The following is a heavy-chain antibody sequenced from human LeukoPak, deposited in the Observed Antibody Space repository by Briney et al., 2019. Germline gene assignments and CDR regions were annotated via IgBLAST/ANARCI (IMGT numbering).Heavy chain of an antibody. CDR2: IYHSGST. V-gene: IGHV4-4*02. D-gene: IGHD4-11*01. CDR3: ARGRTTGAFDY. Sequence: PSGTLSLTCAVSGGSISSDNWWSWVRQPPGKGLEWIGEIYHSGSTNYNPSLQSRVTISVDTSKNQFSLKLSSVTAADTAVYYCARGRTTGAFDYWGQGTLVTVSS. CDR1: GGSISSDNW. J-gene: IGHJ4*02.